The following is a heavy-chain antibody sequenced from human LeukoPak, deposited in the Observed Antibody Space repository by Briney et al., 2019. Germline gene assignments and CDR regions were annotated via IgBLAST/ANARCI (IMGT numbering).Heavy chain of an antibody. D-gene: IGHD1-26*01. Sequence: AASVKVSRKASGYTFTSYDINWVRQATGQGLEWMGWINPNSGNTGYAQKFQGRVTITRNTSISTAYMELSSLRSEDTAVYYCASSRGIVGASAFDYWGQGTLVTVSS. CDR2: INPNSGNT. V-gene: IGHV1-8*03. CDR3: ASSRGIVGASAFDY. J-gene: IGHJ4*02. CDR1: GYTFTSYD.